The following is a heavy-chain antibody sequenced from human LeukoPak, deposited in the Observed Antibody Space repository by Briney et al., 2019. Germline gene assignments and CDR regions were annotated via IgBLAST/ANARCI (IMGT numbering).Heavy chain of an antibody. V-gene: IGHV3-23*01. D-gene: IGHD3-10*01. Sequence: GGSLRLSCAASGFTFSDSAIHWVRQAPGKGLEWVSGIFGSDGSTYYADSVKGRFTISRDNSKNTLYLQMSSLRADDTAVYYCATTLGHYGSGSYYCDQWGQGTLVTVSS. CDR2: IFGSDGST. J-gene: IGHJ5*02. CDR1: GFTFSDSA. CDR3: ATTLGHYGSGSYYCDQ.